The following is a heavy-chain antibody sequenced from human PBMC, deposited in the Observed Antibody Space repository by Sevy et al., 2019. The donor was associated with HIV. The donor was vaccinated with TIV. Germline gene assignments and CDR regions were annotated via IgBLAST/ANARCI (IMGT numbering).Heavy chain of an antibody. CDR2: IKEDGSMI. CDR1: GFSFSSYW. J-gene: IGHJ4*02. V-gene: IGHV3-7*01. Sequence: GGSLRLSCEASGFSFSSYWMSWVRQAPGKGLEWVANIKEDGSMIYYGDSVKGRFTISRDNAKNSVYLQMTSLRAEDAALYYCVRAIGAAGSYWGQGTLVTVSS. CDR3: VRAIGAAGSY. D-gene: IGHD6-13*01.